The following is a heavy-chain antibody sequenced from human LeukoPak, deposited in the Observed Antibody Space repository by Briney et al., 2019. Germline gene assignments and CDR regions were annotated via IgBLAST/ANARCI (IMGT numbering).Heavy chain of an antibody. CDR1: GYTFTGYY. V-gene: IGHV1-2*02. J-gene: IGHJ5*02. CDR3: ARLRGSYRFFFNWFDP. Sequence: ASVKVSCKASGYTFTGYYMHWVRQAPGQGLEWMGWINPNSGGTNYAQKFQGRVTITRNTSISTAYMELSSLRSEDTAVYYCARLRGSYRFFFNWFDPWGQGTLVTVSS. D-gene: IGHD3-16*02. CDR2: INPNSGGT.